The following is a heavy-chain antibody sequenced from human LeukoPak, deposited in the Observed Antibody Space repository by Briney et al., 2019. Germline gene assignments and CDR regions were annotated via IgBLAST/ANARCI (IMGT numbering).Heavy chain of an antibody. CDR3: ARVSSSSWFGPFDY. V-gene: IGHV4-59*01. Sequence: PSETPSLTCAVSGGSLNRYYWTWIRQPPGKGLEWIGYMHYSGNTNYNTSLKNRVTISVDTSKSQFSLKLSAVTAADTAVYYCARVSSSSWFGPFDYWGQGTLATVSS. CDR1: GGSLNRYY. D-gene: IGHD6-13*01. CDR2: MHYSGNT. J-gene: IGHJ4*02.